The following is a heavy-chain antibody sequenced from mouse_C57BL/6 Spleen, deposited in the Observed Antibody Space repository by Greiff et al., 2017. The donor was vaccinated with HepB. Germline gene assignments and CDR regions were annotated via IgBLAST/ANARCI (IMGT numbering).Heavy chain of an antibody. Sequence: QVHVKQPGAELVKPGASVKLSCKASGYTFTSYWMQWVKQRPGQGLEWIGEIDPSDSYTNYNQKFKGKATLTVDTSSSTAYMQLSSLTSEDSAVYYCARGGTPGYYFDYWGQGTTLTVSS. CDR3: ARGGTPGYYFDY. D-gene: IGHD3-3*01. CDR1: GYTFTSYW. J-gene: IGHJ2*01. V-gene: IGHV1-50*01. CDR2: IDPSDSYT.